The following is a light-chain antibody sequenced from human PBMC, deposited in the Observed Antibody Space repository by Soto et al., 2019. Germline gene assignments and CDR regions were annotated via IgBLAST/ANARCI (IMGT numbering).Light chain of an antibody. CDR1: SNDVGIYNL. CDR2: EGS. J-gene: IGLJ2*01. CDR3: CSYAGSRTLV. V-gene: IGLV2-23*01. Sequence: QSALTQPASVSGSPGRPITISCTGTSNDVGIYNLVSWYQQHPGKAPKLMIYEGSKRPSGVSNRFSGSKSGNTASLTISGLQAEDEGDYYCCSYAGSRTLVFGGGTKLTVL.